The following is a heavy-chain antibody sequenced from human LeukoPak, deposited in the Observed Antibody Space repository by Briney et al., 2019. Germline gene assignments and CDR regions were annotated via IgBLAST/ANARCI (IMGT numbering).Heavy chain of an antibody. Sequence: ASVKVSCKASGYTFISYNINWLRQATGQGLEWMGWVNPRSGDAGYLQKFQGRLTITRDSSIDTAYMDLSGLCSEDTAVYYCARGVPLGYCTYGVCYPPYYFDYWGQGTLVTAPS. D-gene: IGHD2-8*01. J-gene: IGHJ4*02. CDR1: GYTFISYN. CDR2: VNPRSGDA. V-gene: IGHV1-8*03. CDR3: ARGVPLGYCTYGVCYPPYYFDY.